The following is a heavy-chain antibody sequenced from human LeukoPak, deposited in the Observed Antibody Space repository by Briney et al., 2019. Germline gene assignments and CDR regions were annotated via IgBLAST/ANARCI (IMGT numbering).Heavy chain of an antibody. D-gene: IGHD2-15*01. Sequence: SVKVSCKASGGTFTSYAISWVRQAPGQGLEWMGGIIPIFGTANYAQKFQGRVTITTDESTSTAYMELSSLRSEDTAVYYCARSTKVVFFLLSKWGQGTLVTVSS. CDR1: GGTFTSYA. J-gene: IGHJ4*02. CDR3: ARSTKVVFFLLSK. CDR2: IIPIFGTA. V-gene: IGHV1-69*05.